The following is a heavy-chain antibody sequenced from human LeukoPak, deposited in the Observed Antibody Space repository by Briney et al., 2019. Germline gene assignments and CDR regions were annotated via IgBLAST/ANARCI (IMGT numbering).Heavy chain of an antibody. V-gene: IGHV4-31*03. D-gene: IGHD5-24*01. CDR3: ARAWKRWLQFPGY. J-gene: IGHJ4*02. CDR2: IYYSGST. CDR1: GGSISSGGYY. Sequence: SQTLSLTCTVSGGSISSGGYYWSWIRQHPGKGLEWIGYIYYSGSTYYNPSLKSRVTISVDTSKNQFSLKLSSVTAADTAVYYCARAWKRWLQFPGYWGQGTLVTVSS.